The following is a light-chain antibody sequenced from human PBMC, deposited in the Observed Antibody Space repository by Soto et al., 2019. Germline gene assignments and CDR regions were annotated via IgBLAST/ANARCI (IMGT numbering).Light chain of an antibody. Sequence: QSVLTQPPSVSGAPGQRVTISCTGSSSNIGAGYDVHWYQQLPGTAPKLLIYGNSNRPSGVPDRFSGSKSASTASLTISGLQVEDEADYFCGSYSSTTTREVFGTGTKVTVL. V-gene: IGLV1-40*01. CDR2: GNS. J-gene: IGLJ1*01. CDR1: SSNIGAGYD. CDR3: GSYSSTTTREV.